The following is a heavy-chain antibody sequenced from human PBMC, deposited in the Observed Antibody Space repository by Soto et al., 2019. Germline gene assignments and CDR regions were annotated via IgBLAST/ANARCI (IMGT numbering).Heavy chain of an antibody. CDR3: AKETSAYEIDY. V-gene: IGHV3-30-3*01. Sequence: QVQLVESGGGVVQPGRSLSLSCAASGFIFSGYAMHWVRQAPGKGLEWVAVISYDGNTKYYADSVKGRFTVSRDNSKNTLDVQMNNLSAEDTAMYYCAKETSAYEIDYWGQGTLVTVSS. CDR1: GFIFSGYA. J-gene: IGHJ4*02. CDR2: ISYDGNTK. D-gene: IGHD5-12*01.